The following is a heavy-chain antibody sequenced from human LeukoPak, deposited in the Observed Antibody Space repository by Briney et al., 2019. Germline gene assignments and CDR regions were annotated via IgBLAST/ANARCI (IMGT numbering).Heavy chain of an antibody. CDR2: INTNTGNP. D-gene: IGHD5-18*01. V-gene: IGHV7-4-1*02. J-gene: IGHJ4*02. CDR3: ARDSEEEYSYGFDY. CDR1: GYTFTSYA. Sequence: ASVKVSCKASGYTFTSYAINWVRQAPGQGLEWMGWINTNTGNPTYAQGFTGRFVFSLDTSVSTAYLQISSLKAEDTAVYYCARDSEEEYSYGFDYWGQGTLVTVSS.